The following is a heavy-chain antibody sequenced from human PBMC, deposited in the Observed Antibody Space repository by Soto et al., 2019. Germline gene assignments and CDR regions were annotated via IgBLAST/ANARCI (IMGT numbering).Heavy chain of an antibody. D-gene: IGHD2-15*01. V-gene: IGHV3-66*01. J-gene: IGHJ4*02. Sequence: EVQLVESGGGLVQPGGSLRLSCAASGFTVAPSYMSWVRQAPGKGLEWVSLSYIGGDTYYADSVKGRFTISRDDSKNMLFLQMNSLRAEDTSVYFCVAKRGHCGGGNCPYVDYWGRGALVTVPS. CDR3: VAKRGHCGGGNCPYVDY. CDR1: GFTVAPSY. CDR2: SYIGGDT.